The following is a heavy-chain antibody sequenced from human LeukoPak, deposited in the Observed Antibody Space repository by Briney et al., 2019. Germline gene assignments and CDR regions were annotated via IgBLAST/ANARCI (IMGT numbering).Heavy chain of an antibody. Sequence: SETLSLTCTVSGGSISSGGYYWSWIRQPPGKGLEWIGYIYYSGSTYYNPSLKSRVTISVDTSKNQFSLKLSSVTAADTAVYYCARGHGHDAFDIWGQGTMVTVSS. J-gene: IGHJ3*02. CDR3: ARGHGHDAFDI. V-gene: IGHV4-30-4*08. CDR2: IYYSGST. D-gene: IGHD5-24*01. CDR1: GGSISSGGYY.